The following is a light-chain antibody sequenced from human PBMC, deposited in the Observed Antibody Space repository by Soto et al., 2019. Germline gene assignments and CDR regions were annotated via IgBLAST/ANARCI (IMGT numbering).Light chain of an antibody. CDR3: CSYAGSDTWV. Sequence: QSVLTQPASVSGSPGQSITISCIGSSSDIGTYNLVSWYQHHPGKAPKLIIYEGSLRPSGISYRFSASKSGNTASLTISGLQAEDKADYHCCSYAGSDTWVFGGGTQLTVL. CDR2: EGS. V-gene: IGLV2-23*01. CDR1: SSDIGTYNL. J-gene: IGLJ2*01.